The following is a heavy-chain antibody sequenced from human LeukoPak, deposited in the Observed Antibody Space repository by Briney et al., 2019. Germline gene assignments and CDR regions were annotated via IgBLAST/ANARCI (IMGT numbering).Heavy chain of an antibody. V-gene: IGHV4-39*07. CDR1: GGSISSSSYY. J-gene: IGHJ4*02. D-gene: IGHD3-10*01. CDR3: ARAGRRSFGY. Sequence: PSETLSLTCTVSGGSISSSSYYWGWIRQPPGKGLEWIGSIYYSGSTYYNPSLKSRVTISVDTSKNQFSLKLSSVTAADTAVYYCARAGRRSFGYWGQGTLVTVSS. CDR2: IYYSGST.